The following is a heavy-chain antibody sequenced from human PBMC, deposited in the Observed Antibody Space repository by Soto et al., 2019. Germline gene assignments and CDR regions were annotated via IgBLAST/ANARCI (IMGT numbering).Heavy chain of an antibody. Sequence: ASVKVSCKASGYPFTTYHLHWVRQAPGRGLEWMGIVYVTGTGTRSAQKFQGRLTMTRDRSTSTVYMELSSLRSEDTAVYYCARPEGYGSGSYYFDSWGQGTLVTVPS. CDR3: ARPEGYGSGSYYFDS. CDR2: VYVTGTGT. CDR1: GYPFTTYH. J-gene: IGHJ4*02. D-gene: IGHD3-10*01. V-gene: IGHV1-46*01.